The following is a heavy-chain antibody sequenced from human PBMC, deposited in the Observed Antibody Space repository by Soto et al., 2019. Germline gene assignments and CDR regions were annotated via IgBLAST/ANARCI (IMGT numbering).Heavy chain of an antibody. CDR2: ISYDGSNK. J-gene: IGHJ4*02. D-gene: IGHD6-13*01. V-gene: IGHV3-30-3*01. CDR1: GFTFSSYA. Sequence: QVQLVESGGGVVQPGRSLRLSCAASGFTFSSYAMHWVRQAPGKGLEWVAVISYDGSNKYYADSVKGRFTISRDNSKNTLYLQMNSLRAEDTAVYYCARVGSRAAAGGWGQGTLVTVSS. CDR3: ARVGSRAAAGG.